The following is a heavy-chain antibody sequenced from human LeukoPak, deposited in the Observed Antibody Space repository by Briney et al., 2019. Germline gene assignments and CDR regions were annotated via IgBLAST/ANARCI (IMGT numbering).Heavy chain of an antibody. CDR3: ARETREAGSGDHQTDSFDV. J-gene: IGHJ3*01. Sequence: GGSLRLSCAASGFTFSSYWMHWVRQAPGKGLVWVSRINTDGSSTSYADSVKGRFTISRDNAKNTLYLQMNSLRVEDTALYYCARETREAGSGDHQTDSFDVWGQGTMVSVSS. D-gene: IGHD2-15*01. CDR1: GFTFSSYW. CDR2: INTDGSST. V-gene: IGHV3-74*01.